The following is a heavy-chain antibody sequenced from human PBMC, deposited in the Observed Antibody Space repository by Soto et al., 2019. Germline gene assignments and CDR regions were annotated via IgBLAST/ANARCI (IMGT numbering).Heavy chain of an antibody. V-gene: IGHV1-2*04. J-gene: IGHJ4*02. D-gene: IGHD3-3*01. CDR1: GYTFTGYY. Sequence: ASVKVSCKASGYTFTGYYMHWVRQAPGQGLEWMGWINPNSGGTNYAQKFQGWVTMTRDTSISTAYMELSRLRFDDTTVYYCARDFGVVPQGPDYWGQGTLVTVYS. CDR2: INPNSGGT. CDR3: ARDFGVVPQGPDY.